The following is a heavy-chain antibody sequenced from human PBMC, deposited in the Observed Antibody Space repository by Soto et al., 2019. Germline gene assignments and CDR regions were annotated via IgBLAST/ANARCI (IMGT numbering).Heavy chain of an antibody. D-gene: IGHD1-1*01. J-gene: IGHJ4*02. CDR1: GGTFTSYS. CDR3: ARDGLGTTRRYFDS. V-gene: IGHV1-69*04. Sequence: QVQLVQSGAEVKKPGSSVKVSCKASGGTFTSYSITWVRQAPGQGLEWMGRIIPVLGIVNYAQKFQGRATITADKSTTTAYMELSSLRSEDTAVYYCARDGLGTTRRYFDSWGQGTLVTVSS. CDR2: IIPVLGIV.